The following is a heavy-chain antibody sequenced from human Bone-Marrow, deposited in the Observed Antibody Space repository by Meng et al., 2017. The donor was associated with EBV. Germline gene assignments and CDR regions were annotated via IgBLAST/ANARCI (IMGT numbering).Heavy chain of an antibody. J-gene: IGHJ4*02. CDR2: IYYSGTT. CDR1: SGPIRTISW. Sequence: QVELQGAGAGLVEASVTLSLNCAVSSGPIRTISWWRWVRQSPGKGLEWIGEIYYSGTTTYKPSLKSRVTTYADKSKNQFSLKLTSVTAADTAVYYCARGSITSASYSIDSWGQGILVTVSS. V-gene: IGHV4-4*02. D-gene: IGHD1-26*01. CDR3: ARGSITSASYSIDS.